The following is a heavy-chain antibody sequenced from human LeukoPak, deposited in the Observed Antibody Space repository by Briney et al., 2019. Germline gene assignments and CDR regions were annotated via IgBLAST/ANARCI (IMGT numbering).Heavy chain of an antibody. Sequence: GGSLRLSCAASGFTFSSYDMSWVRQAPGKGLEWVSAISGSGGSTYYADSVKGRFTISRDNSKNTLYLQMNSLRAEDTAVYYCAKFHRYGGKYYFDYWGQGTLVTVSS. CDR2: ISGSGGST. CDR1: GFTFSSYD. J-gene: IGHJ4*02. V-gene: IGHV3-23*01. D-gene: IGHD4-17*01. CDR3: AKFHRYGGKYYFDY.